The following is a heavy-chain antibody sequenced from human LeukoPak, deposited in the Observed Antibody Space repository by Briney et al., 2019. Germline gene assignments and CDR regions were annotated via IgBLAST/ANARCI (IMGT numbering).Heavy chain of an antibody. CDR3: AREDIVVVPAATPAIDY. D-gene: IGHD2-2*01. Sequence: GGSLRLSCAASGFTFSSYAMSWVRQAPGKGLEWVSAIGGSGGSTYYADSVKGRFTISRDNSKNSLYLQMNSLRAEDTAVYYCAREDIVVVPAATPAIDYWGQGTLVTVSS. CDR1: GFTFSSYA. CDR2: IGGSGGST. V-gene: IGHV3-23*01. J-gene: IGHJ4*02.